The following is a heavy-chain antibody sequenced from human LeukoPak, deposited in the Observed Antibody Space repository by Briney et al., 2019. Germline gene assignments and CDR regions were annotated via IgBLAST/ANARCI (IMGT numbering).Heavy chain of an antibody. CDR3: ARDDLYYYGSGSLNWFDP. D-gene: IGHD3-10*01. J-gene: IGHJ5*02. V-gene: IGHV3-48*04. Sequence: GGSLRLSCAASGFTFSSYSMNWVREAPGKGLEWVSYISSSSSTIYYADSVKGRFTISRDNAKNSLYLQMNSLRAEDTAVYYCARDDLYYYGSGSLNWFDPWGQGTLVTVSS. CDR2: ISSSSSTI. CDR1: GFTFSSYS.